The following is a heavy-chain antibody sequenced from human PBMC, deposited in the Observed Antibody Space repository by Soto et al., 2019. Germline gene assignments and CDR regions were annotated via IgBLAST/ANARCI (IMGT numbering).Heavy chain of an antibody. CDR2: IIPVFGTP. CDR3: ARYLEFRDGTIPPLDF. D-gene: IGHD3-10*01. V-gene: IGHV1-69*01. Sequence: QVHLLQSGAEVKKPGSSVKVSCKASGGTFRNHVFNWVRQAPGQGLEWMGGIIPVFGTPNYAQKFQGRFTITADESTSTAYMELSSKNSENTAVYYWARYLEFRDGTIPPLDFWGQGPLFTFSS. J-gene: IGHJ4*02. CDR1: GGTFRNHV.